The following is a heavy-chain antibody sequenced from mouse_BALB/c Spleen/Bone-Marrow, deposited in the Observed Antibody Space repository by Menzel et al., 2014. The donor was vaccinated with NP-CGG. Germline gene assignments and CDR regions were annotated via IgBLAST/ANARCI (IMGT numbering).Heavy chain of an antibody. CDR3: ARGDSSGYPYAMDY. CDR1: GFTFSSYA. V-gene: IGHV5-6-5*01. D-gene: IGHD3-2*01. Sequence: EVKLVESGGGLVKPGGSLKLSCAASGFTFSSYAMSWVRQTPEKRLEWVASISSGGSTYYPDSVKGRFTISRDNARNILYLQMSSLRSEDTAMYYCARGDSSGYPYAMDYWAQGTSVTVSS. CDR2: ISSGGST. J-gene: IGHJ4*01.